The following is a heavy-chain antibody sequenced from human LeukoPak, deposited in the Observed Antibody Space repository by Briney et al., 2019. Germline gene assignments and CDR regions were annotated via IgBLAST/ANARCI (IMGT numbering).Heavy chain of an antibody. CDR2: ISSSSSYI. V-gene: IGHV3-21*01. Sequence: GGSLRLSCAASGFTFSSYSMNWVRQAPGKGLEWVSSISSSSSYIYYADSVKGRFTISRDNAKNSLYLQMNSLRAEDTAVYYCARVPSGYIPRADYGMDVWGQGTTVTVSS. J-gene: IGHJ6*02. CDR3: ARVPSGYIPRADYGMDV. D-gene: IGHD6-13*01. CDR1: GFTFSSYS.